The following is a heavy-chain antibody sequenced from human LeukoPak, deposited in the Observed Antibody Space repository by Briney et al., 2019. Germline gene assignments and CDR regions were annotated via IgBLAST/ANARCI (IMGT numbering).Heavy chain of an antibody. CDR3: ARDEANSSSWYYYYYMDV. J-gene: IGHJ6*03. CDR1: GGSFSGYY. V-gene: IGHV4-34*01. Sequence: SETLSLTCAVYGGSFSGYYWSWIRQPPGKGLEWIGEINHSGSTNYNPSLKSRVTISVDTSKNQFSLKLSSVTAADTAVYYCARDEANSSSWYYYYYMDVWGKGTTVTVSS. D-gene: IGHD6-13*01. CDR2: INHSGST.